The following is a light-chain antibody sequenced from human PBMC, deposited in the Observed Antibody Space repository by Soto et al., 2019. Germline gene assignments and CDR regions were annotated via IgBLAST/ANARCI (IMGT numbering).Light chain of an antibody. CDR2: DAS. J-gene: IGKJ1*01. CDR3: QQRSNWPWT. Sequence: FFTQAPATLSLSHGARATLSCRASQSVSNSLAWYQQKPGQAPRLLIYDASNRATGIPARFSGSGSGTDFTLTISSLEPEDFAVYYCQQRSNWPWTFGQGTKVDTK. CDR1: QSVSNS. V-gene: IGKV3-11*01.